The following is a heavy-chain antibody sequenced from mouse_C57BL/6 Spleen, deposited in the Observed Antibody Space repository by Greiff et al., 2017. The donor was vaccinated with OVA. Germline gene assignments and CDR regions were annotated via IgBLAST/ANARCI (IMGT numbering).Heavy chain of an antibody. V-gene: IGHV5-4*03. CDR3: ARGGLRRDGFAY. CDR2: ISDGGSYT. J-gene: IGHJ3*01. Sequence: EVMLVESGGGLVKPGGSLKLSCAASGFTFSSYAMSWVRQTPEKRLEWVATISDGGSYTYYPDNVKGRFTIARDNAKNNLYLQMSHLKSEDTAMYYCARGGLRRDGFAYWGQGTLVTVSA. CDR1: GFTFSSYA. D-gene: IGHD2-2*01.